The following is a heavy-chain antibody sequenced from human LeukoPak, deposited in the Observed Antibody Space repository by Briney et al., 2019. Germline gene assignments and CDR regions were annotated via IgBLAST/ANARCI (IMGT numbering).Heavy chain of an antibody. V-gene: IGHV3-23*01. J-gene: IGHJ6*02. CDR1: GFTFSSYA. Sequence: GGSLRLSCAASGFTFSSYAMSWVRQAPGKGLEWVSAISGSGGSTYYADSVKGRFTISRDNAKNSLYLQMNSLRAEDTALYYCAKDIAYSSGWSHYYYYGMDVWGQGPRSPSP. CDR3: AKDIAYSSGWSHYYYYGMDV. D-gene: IGHD6-19*01. CDR2: ISGSGGST.